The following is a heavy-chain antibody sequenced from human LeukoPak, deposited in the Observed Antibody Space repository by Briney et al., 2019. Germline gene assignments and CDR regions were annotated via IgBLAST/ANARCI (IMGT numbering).Heavy chain of an antibody. D-gene: IGHD4-17*01. CDR3: ARDLRPPAPNYGDHGYPSYYGMDV. Sequence: ASVKVSCKVSGYTLTELSMHWVRQAPGKGLEWMGGFDPEDGETIYAQKFQGRVTMTEDTSTDTAYMELSSLRSEDTAVYYCARDLRPPAPNYGDHGYPSYYGMDVWGQGTTVTVSS. CDR1: GYTLTELS. J-gene: IGHJ6*02. CDR2: FDPEDGET. V-gene: IGHV1-24*01.